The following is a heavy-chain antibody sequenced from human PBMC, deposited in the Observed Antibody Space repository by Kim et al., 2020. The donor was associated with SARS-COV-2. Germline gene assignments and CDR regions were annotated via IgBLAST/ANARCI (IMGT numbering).Heavy chain of an antibody. CDR2: ISRDGGEI. D-gene: IGHD6-19*01. CDR1: GFTFDDYA. J-gene: IGHJ4*02. CDR3: VRGQQWLIKN. Sequence: GGSLRLSCAASGFTFDDYAIQWVRQVPGKGLEWVSLISRDGGEIKYAVSVKGRFTISRDNSKKSVYLQMNSLRSEDTALYYCVRGQQWLIKNWGQGTQVTVSS. V-gene: IGHV3-43*02.